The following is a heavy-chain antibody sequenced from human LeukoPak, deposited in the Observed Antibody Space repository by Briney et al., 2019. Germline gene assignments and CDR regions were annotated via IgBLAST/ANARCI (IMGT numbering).Heavy chain of an antibody. CDR2: ITSSSTYI. J-gene: IGHJ6*03. V-gene: IGHV3-21*01. CDR1: GFTFSSYN. Sequence: GGSLRLSCAASGFTFSSYNMNWVRQAPGKGLEWVSSITSSSTYIYYADSVKGRFTISRDNAKNSLYLQMNSLRAEDTAVYYCARDPYSGGYGDYYYYYMDVWGKGTTVTISS. CDR3: ARDPYSGGYGDYYYYYMDV. D-gene: IGHD1-26*01.